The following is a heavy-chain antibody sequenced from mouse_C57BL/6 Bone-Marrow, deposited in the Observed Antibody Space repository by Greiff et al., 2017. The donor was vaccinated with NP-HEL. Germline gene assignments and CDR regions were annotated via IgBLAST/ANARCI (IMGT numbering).Heavy chain of an antibody. CDR2: IWSGGST. V-gene: IGHV2-2*01. Sequence: VQLQESGPGLVQPSQSLSITCTVSGFSLTSYGVHWVRQSPGKGLEWLGVIWSGGSTDYNAAFISRLSISKDNSKSQVFFKMNSLQADDTAIYYCARNRAYYSNYGGVYWYFDVWGTGTTVTVSS. CDR1: GFSLTSYG. CDR3: ARNRAYYSNYGGVYWYFDV. J-gene: IGHJ1*03. D-gene: IGHD2-5*01.